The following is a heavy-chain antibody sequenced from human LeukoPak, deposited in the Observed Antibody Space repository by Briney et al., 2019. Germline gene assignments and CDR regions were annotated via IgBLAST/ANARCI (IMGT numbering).Heavy chain of an antibody. V-gene: IGHV1-18*01. D-gene: IGHD3-10*01. CDR2: INAYNGNT. CDR3: ARSLTRGSGSLNWFDP. CDR1: GYTFTSYV. Sequence: ASVTVSCKASGYTFTSYVIRWVQQAPGQGLEWMGWINAYNGNTNYAQKLQGRVTMTTDTSTSTAYMEPRSPRSDDTDVYYCARSLTRGSGSLNWFDPWGQGTLVTVSS. J-gene: IGHJ5*02.